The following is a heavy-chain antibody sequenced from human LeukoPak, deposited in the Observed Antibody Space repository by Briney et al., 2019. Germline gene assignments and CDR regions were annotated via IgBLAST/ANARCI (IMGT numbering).Heavy chain of an antibody. D-gene: IGHD3-10*01. CDR2: ISAYNGNT. CDR3: ARVDYYGSGSYDYYYYYMDV. J-gene: IGHJ6*03. Sequence: ASVKVSCKASGGTFSSYAISWVRQAPGQGLEWMGWISAYNGNTNYAQKLQGRVTMTTDTSTSTAYMELRSLRSDDTAVYYCARVDYYGSGSYDYYYYYMDVWGKGTTVTISS. V-gene: IGHV1-18*01. CDR1: GGTFSSYA.